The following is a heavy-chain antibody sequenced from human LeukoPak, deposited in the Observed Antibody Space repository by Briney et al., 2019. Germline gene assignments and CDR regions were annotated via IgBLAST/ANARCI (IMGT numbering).Heavy chain of an antibody. Sequence: PSETLSLTCTVSGGSISSYYWSWIRQPPGKGLEWIGYIYYSGSTNYNPSLKSRVTISVDTSKNQFSLKLSSVTAADTAVYYCARHEPYGDYPWYFDYWGQGTLVTVSS. V-gene: IGHV4-59*08. CDR2: IYYSGST. CDR3: ARHEPYGDYPWYFDY. J-gene: IGHJ4*02. D-gene: IGHD4-17*01. CDR1: GGSISSYY.